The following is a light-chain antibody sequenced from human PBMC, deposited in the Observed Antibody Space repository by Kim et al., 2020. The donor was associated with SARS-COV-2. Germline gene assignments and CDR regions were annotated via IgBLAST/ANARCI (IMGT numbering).Light chain of an antibody. CDR3: GSYTGNNNFV. Sequence: GQSVTISCTGGRSDVGNYNDVSWYQHHPGKAPKLLIYGVTKRPSGVPDRFSASKSGSTASLTVSALQIEDEADYYCGSYTGNNNFVFGTGTKVTVL. J-gene: IGLJ1*01. V-gene: IGLV2-8*01. CDR2: GVT. CDR1: RSDVGNYND.